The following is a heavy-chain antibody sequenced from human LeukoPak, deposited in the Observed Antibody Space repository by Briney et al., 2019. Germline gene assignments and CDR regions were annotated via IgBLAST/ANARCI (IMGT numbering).Heavy chain of an antibody. Sequence: SETLSLTCAVSGGSISSTSYYWAWIRQPPGKGLEWIGTIYYSGSTYHNPSLKSRATMSVDTSRNQFSLKLSSVDAADTAVYYCAKAGVRYFDSSGLYAFDFWGQGTTVTVSS. J-gene: IGHJ3*01. V-gene: IGHV4-39*01. CDR3: AKAGVRYFDSSGLYAFDF. CDR1: GGSISSTSYY. CDR2: IYYSGST. D-gene: IGHD3-22*01.